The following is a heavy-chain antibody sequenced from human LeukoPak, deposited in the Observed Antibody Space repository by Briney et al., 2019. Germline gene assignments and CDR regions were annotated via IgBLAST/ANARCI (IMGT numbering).Heavy chain of an antibody. V-gene: IGHV3-11*01. CDR3: ARVGGHSVPTREIASRYMDV. J-gene: IGHJ6*03. CDR1: GITFSDYY. Sequence: GGSLRLSCAASGITFSDYYMSWIRRAPGKGLEWVSYISRSGTMIYYADSVKGRFTISRDNAKNSTYLQMDSLRAEDTAVYYCARVGGHSVPTREIASRYMDVWGKGISVTVSS. D-gene: IGHD5/OR15-5a*01. CDR2: ISRSGTMI.